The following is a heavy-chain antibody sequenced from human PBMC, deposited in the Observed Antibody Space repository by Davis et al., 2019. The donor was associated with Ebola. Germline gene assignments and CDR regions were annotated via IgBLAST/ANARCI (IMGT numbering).Heavy chain of an antibody. V-gene: IGHV1-2*04. CDR2: INPNSGGT. J-gene: IGHJ6*02. Sequence: GESLKISCKGSGYSFTSYWIGWVRQAPGQGLEWMGWINPNSGGTNYAQKFQGWVTMTRDTSISTAYMELSRLRSDDTAVYYCGRSSCSGGSCYYPPYYYGMDVWGQGTTVTVSS. CDR1: GYSFTSYW. CDR3: GRSSCSGGSCYYPPYYYGMDV. D-gene: IGHD2-15*01.